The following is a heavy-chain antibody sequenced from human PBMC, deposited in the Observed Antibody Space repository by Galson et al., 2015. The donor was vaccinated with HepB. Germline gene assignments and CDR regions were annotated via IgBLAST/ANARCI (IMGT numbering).Heavy chain of an antibody. CDR2: FDPEDGET. Sequence: SVKVSCKVSGYTLTELSMHWVRQAPGKGLEWMGGFDPEDGETIYAQKFQGRVTMTEDTSTDTAYMELSSLRSEDTAVYYCATRDPYGSGSYRPYYYYYGMDVWGQGTTVTVSS. CDR1: GYTLTELS. CDR3: ATRDPYGSGSYRPYYYYYGMDV. J-gene: IGHJ6*02. V-gene: IGHV1-24*01. D-gene: IGHD3-10*01.